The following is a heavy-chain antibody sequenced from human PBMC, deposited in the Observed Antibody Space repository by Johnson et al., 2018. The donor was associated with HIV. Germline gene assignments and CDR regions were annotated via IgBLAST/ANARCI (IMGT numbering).Heavy chain of an antibody. CDR1: GFTLSSYD. CDR3: VRASWFGAFDI. J-gene: IGHJ3*02. CDR2: IDTTGDT. Sequence: MQLVESGGGLVQPGGSLRLSCAASGFTLSSYDMHWVCQPTGKGLEWVSSIDTTGDTYYPGSVRGRFTISRENAKNSLYLQMNNLRAGDSAVYYCVRASWFGAFDIWGQGTLVTVSS. V-gene: IGHV3-13*01. D-gene: IGHD3-10*01.